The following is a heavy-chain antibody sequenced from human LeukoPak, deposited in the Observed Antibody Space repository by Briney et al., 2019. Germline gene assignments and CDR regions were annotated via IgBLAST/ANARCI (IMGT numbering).Heavy chain of an antibody. CDR1: GYTFTSYY. Sequence: ASVKVPCKASGYTFTSYYMHWVRQAPGQGLEWMGIINPSGGSTSYPQKFQGRVTITADKSTSTAYMELSSLRSEDTALYYCARAEYDILTGPHGGPPNHRGWDYWGQGTLVTVSS. V-gene: IGHV1-46*01. J-gene: IGHJ4*02. CDR2: INPSGGST. CDR3: ARAEYDILTGPHGGPPNHRGWDY. D-gene: IGHD3-9*01.